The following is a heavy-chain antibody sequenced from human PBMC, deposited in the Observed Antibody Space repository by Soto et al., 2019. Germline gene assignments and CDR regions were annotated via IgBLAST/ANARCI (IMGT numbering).Heavy chain of an antibody. J-gene: IGHJ4*02. CDR1: GYTFSNYG. D-gene: IGHD1-26*01. Sequence: QVQLVQSGPEVKKTGASVKVSCKGSGYTFSNYGVTWMRQAPGQGLERLGWVSAYNRNTDYAQKFEDRATMTIDTSTNTAYLELRGLTPDATAVYYCARERRWEPLLYWGQGTL. CDR2: VSAYNRNT. V-gene: IGHV1-18*01. CDR3: ARERRWEPLLY.